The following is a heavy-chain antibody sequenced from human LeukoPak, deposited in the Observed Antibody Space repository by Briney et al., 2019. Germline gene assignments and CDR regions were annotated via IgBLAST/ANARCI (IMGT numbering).Heavy chain of an antibody. J-gene: IGHJ4*02. Sequence: ASVKVSCKASGYTFTGYYMHWVRQAPGQGLEWMGWMNPNSGNTGYAQKFQGRVTMTRNTSVSTAYMELSSLRSEDTAVYYCARGDWAPEYWGQGTLVTVSS. CDR3: ARGDWAPEY. D-gene: IGHD3-9*01. CDR1: GYTFTGYY. CDR2: MNPNSGNT. V-gene: IGHV1-8*02.